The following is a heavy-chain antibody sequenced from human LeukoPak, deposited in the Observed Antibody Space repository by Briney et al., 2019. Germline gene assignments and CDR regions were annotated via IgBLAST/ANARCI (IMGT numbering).Heavy chain of an antibody. Sequence: SETLSLTCTVSGGSFSSGSYYWSWIRQPPGKGLEWIGYIYYSGSTNYNPSLKSRVTISVDTSKNQFSLKLSSVTAADTAVYYCARDCHYYDSSGYSFYYGMDVWGQGTTVTVSS. V-gene: IGHV4-61*01. CDR1: GGSFSSGSYY. CDR2: IYYSGST. J-gene: IGHJ6*02. CDR3: ARDCHYYDSSGYSFYYGMDV. D-gene: IGHD3-22*01.